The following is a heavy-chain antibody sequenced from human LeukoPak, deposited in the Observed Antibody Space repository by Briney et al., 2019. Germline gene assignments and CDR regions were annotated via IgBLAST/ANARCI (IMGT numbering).Heavy chain of an antibody. V-gene: IGHV1-69*05. Sequence: SVKVSCKASGGTFSSYAISWVRQAPGQGLEWMGGIIPIFGTANYAQKFQGRVTITTDESTSTAYMELSSLRSEDTAVYYCARSGDVVVPAASYYYYMDVWGKGTTVIVSS. CDR3: ARSGDVVVPAASYYYYMDV. J-gene: IGHJ6*03. CDR1: GGTFSSYA. CDR2: IIPIFGTA. D-gene: IGHD2-2*01.